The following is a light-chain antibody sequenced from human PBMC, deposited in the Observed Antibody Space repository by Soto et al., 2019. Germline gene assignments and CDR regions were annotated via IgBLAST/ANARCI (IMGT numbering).Light chain of an antibody. CDR1: QSLSTDS. V-gene: IGKV3-20*01. CDR3: QQYDSIVRT. J-gene: IGKJ1*01. CDR2: GAS. Sequence: EIVLTQSPGTLSLSPGERATLSCRASQSLSTDSLAWYQQKPGRAPRLLIYGASSRATGIPDRFSGSGSGTDFTLTISRLEPEDFAVYYCQQYDSIVRTFGQGTKVEIK.